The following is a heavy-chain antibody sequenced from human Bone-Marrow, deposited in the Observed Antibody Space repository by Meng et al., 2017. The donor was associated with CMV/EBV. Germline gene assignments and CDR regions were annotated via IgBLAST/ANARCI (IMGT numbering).Heavy chain of an antibody. J-gene: IGHJ4*02. CDR1: GYTFSDFY. Sequence: ASVKVSCKASGYTFSDFYIYWVRQAPGQGLEWMGGINPNTGAANYAPKFQGRVTMTRDTSISTAFMDLSRLTADDTAVYYCARGRDYWGQGTLVTVSS. CDR3: ARGRDY. V-gene: IGHV1-2*02. CDR2: INPNTGAA.